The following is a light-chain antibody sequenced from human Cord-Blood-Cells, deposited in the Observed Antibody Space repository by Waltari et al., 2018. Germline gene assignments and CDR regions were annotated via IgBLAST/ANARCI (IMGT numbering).Light chain of an antibody. Sequence: QSALTQPASVSGSPGQSITISCTGTSSDVGSYHLVSWYQQHPSKAPKLLIYDGSKRPSGVSKRFSGSKSGNTASLTISGLQAEDEADYYCCSYAGSSTLVFGGGTKLTVL. CDR3: CSYAGSSTLV. J-gene: IGLJ3*02. CDR2: DGS. V-gene: IGLV2-23*01. CDR1: SSDVGSYHL.